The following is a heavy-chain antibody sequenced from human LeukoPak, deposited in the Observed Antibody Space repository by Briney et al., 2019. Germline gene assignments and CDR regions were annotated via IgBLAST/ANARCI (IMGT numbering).Heavy chain of an antibody. J-gene: IGHJ4*02. CDR2: INSDGSST. CDR3: ARGGAAMAYY. V-gene: IGHV3-74*01. CDR1: GFNFSSYW. Sequence: GGSLRLSCAASGFNFSSYWMHWVRQAPGKGLVWVSRINSDGSSTSYADSMKGRFTISRDNAMNTLYLQMNSLRVEDTAVYYCARGGAAMAYYWGQGTLVTVSS. D-gene: IGHD5-18*01.